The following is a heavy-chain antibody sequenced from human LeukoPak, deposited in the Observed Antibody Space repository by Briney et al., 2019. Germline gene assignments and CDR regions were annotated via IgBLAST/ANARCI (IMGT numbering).Heavy chain of an antibody. J-gene: IGHJ5*02. Sequence: ASVKVSCKASGYTFTGYYIHWVRQAPGQGLEWMGWVNPNSGGTNYAQKFQGRVTMTRDTFISTAYMELSRLRSDDTAVYYCAKGSNWFDPWGQGTLVTVSS. CDR1: GYTFTGYY. CDR2: VNPNSGGT. V-gene: IGHV1-2*02. CDR3: AKGSNWFDP.